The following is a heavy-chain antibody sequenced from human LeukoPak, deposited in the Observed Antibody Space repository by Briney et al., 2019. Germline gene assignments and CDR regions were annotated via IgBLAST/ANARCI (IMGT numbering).Heavy chain of an antibody. D-gene: IGHD2-2*01. J-gene: IGHJ4*02. CDR3: ARISHCYSTTCSSFDS. CDR2: INTNTGDP. V-gene: IGHV7-4-1*02. CDR1: GYTFTDYA. Sequence: GASVKVSCKASGYTFTDYAMSWVRQAPGQGLEWMGWINTNTGDPTYAQGFTGRFVFSLDTSVSTAYLQISSLKAEDTAVYYCARISHCYSTTCSSFDSWGQGTLVTVSS.